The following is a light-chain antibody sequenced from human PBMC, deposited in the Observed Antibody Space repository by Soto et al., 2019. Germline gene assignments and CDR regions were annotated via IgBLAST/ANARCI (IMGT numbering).Light chain of an antibody. CDR2: GAS. CDR1: QSVNSN. CDR3: QQYDNWPPWT. J-gene: IGKJ1*01. Sequence: EIVMTQSPATLSVSPGERATLSCRASQSVNSNLAWYQQKPGQAPRLLIYGASTRATGIPARFSGSGSGTDFTLTISSLQSEDFAVYYCQQYDNWPPWTSGQGTKVEVK. V-gene: IGKV3-15*01.